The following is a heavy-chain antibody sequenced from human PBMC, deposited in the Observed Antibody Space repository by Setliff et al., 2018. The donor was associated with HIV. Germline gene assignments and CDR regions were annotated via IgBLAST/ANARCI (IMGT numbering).Heavy chain of an antibody. CDR2: ISNSGKI. CDR3: ARTVPHSAAQDAFDI. CDR1: GYSISTNEW. D-gene: IGHD4-4*01. V-gene: IGHV4-28*02. Sequence: TLSLTCAVSGYSISTNEWWGWTRQPPGKGLAWIGYISNSGKIYYDPSLNSRVTLSADTSKNQLSLKLTSVTAEDTGVYYCARTVPHSAAQDAFDIWGQGTVVTVSS. J-gene: IGHJ3*02.